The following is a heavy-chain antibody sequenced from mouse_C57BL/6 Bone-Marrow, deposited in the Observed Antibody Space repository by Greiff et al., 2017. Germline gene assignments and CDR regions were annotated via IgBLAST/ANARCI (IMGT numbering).Heavy chain of an antibody. CDR1: GFTFSSYA. CDR3: ARRYDYDRRDFDV. V-gene: IGHV5-4*03. CDR2: ISDGGSYT. D-gene: IGHD2-4*01. Sequence: DVKLVESGGGLVKPGGSLKLSCAASGFTFSSYAMSWVRQTPEKRLEWVATISDGGSYTYYPDNVKGRFTISRDNAKNNLYLQMSHLKSEDTAMYYCARRYDYDRRDFDVWGTGTTVTVSS. J-gene: IGHJ1*03.